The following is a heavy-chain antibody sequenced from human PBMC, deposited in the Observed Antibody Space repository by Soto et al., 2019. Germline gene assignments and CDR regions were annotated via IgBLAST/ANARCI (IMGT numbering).Heavy chain of an antibody. CDR2: VNPSGGST. CDR1: GYIFAAYS. CDR3: AREENCSDGICYSEYFQR. Sequence: ASVKVSCKASGYIFAAYSMHWVRQAPGQGLEWMGVVNPSGGSTNYAQKFQGRITMTRDTSTSTVYMDLSSLTSEDTAVYYCAREENCSDGICYSEYFQRWGQGTLVTVSS. D-gene: IGHD2-15*01. V-gene: IGHV1-46*01. J-gene: IGHJ1*01.